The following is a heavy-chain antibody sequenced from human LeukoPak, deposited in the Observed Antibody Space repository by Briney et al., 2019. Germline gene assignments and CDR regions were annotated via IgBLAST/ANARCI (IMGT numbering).Heavy chain of an antibody. CDR1: GDSISNYY. J-gene: IGHJ4*02. Sequence: SSETLSLTCTVSGDSISNYYWSWIRQLPGKGLGWVGDIYYTGSTSYKPSLKSRVTMSLDTSRNHISLKLTSVTAADTAMYYCARQSPFSSTVAFFFDSWGQGTLVTVSS. CDR2: IYYTGST. V-gene: IGHV4-59*08. CDR3: ARQSPFSSTVAFFFDS. D-gene: IGHD6-13*01.